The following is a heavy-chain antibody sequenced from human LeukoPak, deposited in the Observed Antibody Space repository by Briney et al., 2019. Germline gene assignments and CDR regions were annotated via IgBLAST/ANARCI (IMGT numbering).Heavy chain of an antibody. V-gene: IGHV3-73*01. D-gene: IGHD2-15*01. CDR1: GLTFSLSA. J-gene: IGHJ4*02. CDR3: ISRIGKPPLDY. CDR2: IRNRANSYAT. Sequence: GGSLKLSCAASGLTFSLSAMHWVRQASGEGLXXXXXIRNRANSYATAYAASVKDRFTISRDDSKNTAYLQMNSLKTEDTAVYYCISRIGKPPLDYWGQGTLVTVSS.